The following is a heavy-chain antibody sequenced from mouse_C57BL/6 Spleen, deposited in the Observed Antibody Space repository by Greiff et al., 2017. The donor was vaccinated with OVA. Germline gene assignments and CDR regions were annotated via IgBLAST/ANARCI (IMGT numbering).Heavy chain of an antibody. V-gene: IGHV1-26*01. D-gene: IGHD2-1*01. CDR3: AIYYGNYVMAFAY. CDR2: INPNNGGT. CDR1: GYTFTDYY. Sequence: EVQLQQSGPELVKPGASVKISCKASGYTFTDYYMNWVKQSHGKSLEWIGDINPNNGGTSYNQKFKGKATLTVDKSSSTAYMELRSLTSEDSAVYYCAIYYGNYVMAFAYWGQGTLVTVSA. J-gene: IGHJ3*01.